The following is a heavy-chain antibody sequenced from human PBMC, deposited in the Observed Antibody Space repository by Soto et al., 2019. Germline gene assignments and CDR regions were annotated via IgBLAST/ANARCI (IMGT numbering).Heavy chain of an antibody. CDR1: GFMFTSSA. D-gene: IGHD3-3*01. Sequence: SVKVSCKTSGFMFTSSAVQWVRQARGQRLEWIGWLVVGSGNTHYAQHFQERVTLTRDMSTGTAYMELSSLRSEDTAVYYCAAVPVLRFLKWLTAYFADWGQGTLVTVSS. J-gene: IGHJ4*02. CDR3: AAVPVLRFLKWLTAYFAD. V-gene: IGHV1-58*01. CDR2: LVVGSGNT.